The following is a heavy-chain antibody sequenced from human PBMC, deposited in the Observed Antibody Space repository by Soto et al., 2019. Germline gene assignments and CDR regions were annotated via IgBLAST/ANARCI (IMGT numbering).Heavy chain of an antibody. V-gene: IGHV5-51*01. CDR3: ARRIVGATMSFDY. J-gene: IGHJ4*02. CDR1: GYSFTSYW. Sequence: GESKISCKGSGYSFTSYWIGWVRQMPGKGLEWMGIIYPGDSDTRYSPSFQGQVTISADKSISTAYLQWSSLKASDTAMYYCARRIVGATMSFDYWGQGTLVTVSS. CDR2: IYPGDSDT. D-gene: IGHD1-26*01.